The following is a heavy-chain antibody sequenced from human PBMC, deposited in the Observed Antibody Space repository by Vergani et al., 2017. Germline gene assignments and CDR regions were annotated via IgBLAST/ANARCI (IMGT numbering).Heavy chain of an antibody. V-gene: IGHV1-69*12. J-gene: IGHJ6*02. CDR3: ARRSHYGGERYYYYGMDV. Sequence: QVQLVQSGAEVKKPGSSVKVSCKASGGTFSSYAISWVRQAPGQGLEWMGGIIPIFGTASYAQKFQGRVTITADESTSTAYMELSSLRSEDTAVYYCARRSHYGGERYYYYGMDVWGQGTTVTVSS. CDR1: GGTFSSYA. CDR2: IIPIFGTA. D-gene: IGHD4-23*01.